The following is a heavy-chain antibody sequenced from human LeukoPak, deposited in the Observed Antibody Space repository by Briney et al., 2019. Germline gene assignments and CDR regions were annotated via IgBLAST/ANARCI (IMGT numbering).Heavy chain of an antibody. Sequence: GGSLRLSCAASGFTFSRYAMSWVRQAPGKGLEWVSAISGSGGSTYYADSVKGRFTISRDNSKNTLYLQMNSLRAEDTAVYYCAKGPTVTTFGYWGQGTLVTVSS. CDR3: AKGPTVTTFGY. J-gene: IGHJ4*02. CDR1: GFTFSRYA. V-gene: IGHV3-23*01. CDR2: ISGSGGST. D-gene: IGHD4-17*01.